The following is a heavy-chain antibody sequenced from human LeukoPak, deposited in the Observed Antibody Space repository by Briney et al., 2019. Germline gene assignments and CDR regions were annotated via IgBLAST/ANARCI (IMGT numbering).Heavy chain of an antibody. CDR1: GGTFSSYT. Sequence: GASVKVSCKASGGTFSSYTISWVRQAPGQGLEWMGRINPNSGGTNYAQKFQGRVTMTRDTSISTAYMELSRLRSDDTAVYYCARGADYGDDGGWFDPWGQGTLVTVSS. J-gene: IGHJ5*02. CDR2: INPNSGGT. V-gene: IGHV1-2*06. D-gene: IGHD4-17*01. CDR3: ARGADYGDDGGWFDP.